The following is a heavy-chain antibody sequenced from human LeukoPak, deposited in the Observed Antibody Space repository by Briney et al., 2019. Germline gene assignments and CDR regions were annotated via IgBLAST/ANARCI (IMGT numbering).Heavy chain of an antibody. CDR1: GFTFSNYW. J-gene: IGHJ4*02. D-gene: IGHD6-19*01. V-gene: IGHV3-74*01. Sequence: GGSLRLSCAASGFTFSNYWMRWVRHVPGMGLLWVSCIGPDGRVINYADSVKGRFTISRDSAKNTLYLQMNTLRVDDTALYYCVRGTSDWRGLDFWGQGTLVTVSS. CDR3: VRGTSDWRGLDF. CDR2: IGPDGRVI.